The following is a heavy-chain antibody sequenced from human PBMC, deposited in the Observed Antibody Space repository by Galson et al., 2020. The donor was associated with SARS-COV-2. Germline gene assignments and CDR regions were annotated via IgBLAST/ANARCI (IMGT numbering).Heavy chain of an antibody. CDR3: TRGTIGYCSSTSCYKGSEYYYYGMDV. J-gene: IGHJ6*02. Sequence: GGSLRLSCTASGFTFGDYAMSWFRQAPGKGLEWVGFIRSKAYGGTTEYAASVKGRFTISRDDSKSIAYLQMNSLKTEDTAVYYCTRGTIGYCSSTSCYKGSEYYYYGMDVWGQGTTVTVSS. V-gene: IGHV3-49*03. CDR2: IRSKAYGGTT. D-gene: IGHD2-2*02. CDR1: GFTFGDYA.